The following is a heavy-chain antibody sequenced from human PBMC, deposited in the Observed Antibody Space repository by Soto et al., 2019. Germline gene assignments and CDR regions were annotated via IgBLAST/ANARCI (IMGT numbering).Heavy chain of an antibody. D-gene: IGHD3-10*01. Sequence: EVQLVESGGGLVQPGGSLRLSCAASGFTFSDHYMDWVRQAPGKGLEWVGRIRNRPNSYTTQYAVSVKGRFAVFRDDSENLVYLQMNDLKTEDTAVYYCVRDSGRGFYFDYWGQGAQVTVSS. J-gene: IGHJ4*02. CDR2: IRNRPNSYTT. CDR1: GFTFSDHY. V-gene: IGHV3-72*01. CDR3: VRDSGRGFYFDY.